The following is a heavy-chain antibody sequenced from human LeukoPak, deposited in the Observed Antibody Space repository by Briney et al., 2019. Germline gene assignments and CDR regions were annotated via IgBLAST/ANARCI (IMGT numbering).Heavy chain of an antibody. V-gene: IGHV4-59*01. J-gene: IGHJ6*03. CDR1: GGSISSYY. Sequence: SETLSLTCAVSGGSISSYYWSWIRQPPGKGLEWIGYIYYSGSTNYNPSLKSRVTISVDTSKNQFSLKLSSVTAADTAVYYCARGYSYDHYYYYMDVWGKGTTVTVSS. D-gene: IGHD5-18*01. CDR2: IYYSGST. CDR3: ARGYSYDHYYYYMDV.